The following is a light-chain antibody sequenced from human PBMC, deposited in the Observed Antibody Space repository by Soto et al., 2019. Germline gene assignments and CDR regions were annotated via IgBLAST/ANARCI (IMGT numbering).Light chain of an antibody. V-gene: IGLV2-23*01. Sequence: SVLTQPASVSGSPGQSITISCTGTSSDVGSYNLVSWYQQHPGKAPKLIIYEDSKRPSGVSNRFSGSKSGNTASLTISGLQTEDEAVYYCCSYADSSTYVFGTGTKVTVL. CDR1: SSDVGSYNL. CDR2: EDS. J-gene: IGLJ1*01. CDR3: CSYADSSTYV.